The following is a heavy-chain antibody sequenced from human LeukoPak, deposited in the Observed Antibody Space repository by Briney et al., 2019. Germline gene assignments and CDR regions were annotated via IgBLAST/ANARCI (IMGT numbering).Heavy chain of an antibody. J-gene: IGHJ6*02. V-gene: IGHV4-30-2*01. Sequence: SETLSLTCAVSGGSISSGGYSWSWIRQPPGKGLEWIGYIYHSGSTYYNPSLKSRVTISVDTSKNQFSLKLSSVTAADTAVYYCASRVGATRYYYYGMDVWGQGTTVTVSS. CDR3: ASRVGATRYYYYGMDV. CDR1: GGSISSGGYS. CDR2: IYHSGST. D-gene: IGHD1-26*01.